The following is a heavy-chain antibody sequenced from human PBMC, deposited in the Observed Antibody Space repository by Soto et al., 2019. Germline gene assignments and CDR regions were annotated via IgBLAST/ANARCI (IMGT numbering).Heavy chain of an antibody. Sequence: QVQLQQSGPGLVKPSQTLSLTCAISGDSVSSNSAVWNRIRQSPSRGLEWLGRTYYRSIWQTEYAVSVKSRMTINPEASKNQFPRQLDSVTPEDTAMYYCARLVGNSWLDHWGQGTLVTVSS. J-gene: IGHJ5*02. CDR2: TYYRSIWQT. V-gene: IGHV6-1*01. D-gene: IGHD6-6*01. CDR3: ARLVGNSWLDH. CDR1: GDSVSSNSAV.